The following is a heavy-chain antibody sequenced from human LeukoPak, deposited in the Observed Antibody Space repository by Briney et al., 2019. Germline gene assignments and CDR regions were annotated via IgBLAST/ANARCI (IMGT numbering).Heavy chain of an antibody. CDR3: ARDFPSRYGSGSYYSFDY. CDR2: ISSSSSYI. D-gene: IGHD3-10*01. V-gene: IGHV3-21*01. J-gene: IGHJ4*02. CDR1: GFTFSSYS. Sequence: GGSLRLSCAASGFTFSSYSMNWVRQAPGKGLEWVSSISSSSSYIYYADSVKGRFTISRDNAKNSLYLQMNSLRAEDTAVYYCARDFPSRYGSGSYYSFDYWGQGTLVTVSP.